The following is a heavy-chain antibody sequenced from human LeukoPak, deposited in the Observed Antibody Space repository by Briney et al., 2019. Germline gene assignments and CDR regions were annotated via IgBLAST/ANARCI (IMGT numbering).Heavy chain of an antibody. CDR2: INHSGST. V-gene: IGHV4-61*05. Sequence: SETLSLTCTVSGGSISSSSHYWGWIRQPPGKGLEWIGEINHSGSTNYNPSLKSRVTISVDTSKNQFSLKLSSVTAADTAVYYCARIDYWGQGTLVTVSS. CDR1: GGSISSSSHY. CDR3: ARIDY. J-gene: IGHJ4*02.